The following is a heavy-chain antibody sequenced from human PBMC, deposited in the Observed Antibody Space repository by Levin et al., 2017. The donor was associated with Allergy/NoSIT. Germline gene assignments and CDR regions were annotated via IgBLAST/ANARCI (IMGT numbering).Heavy chain of an antibody. CDR2: INGDGSST. Sequence: GGSLRLSCAASGFTLSSYWMHWVRQAPGKGLVWVSRINGDGSSTNYADSVKGRFTISRDNAKNTLYLQMNSLRSDDTAVYYCARALIVGATSGGDYWGQGTLVTVSS. D-gene: IGHD1-26*01. CDR3: ARALIVGATSGGDY. J-gene: IGHJ4*02. V-gene: IGHV3-74*01. CDR1: GFTLSSYW.